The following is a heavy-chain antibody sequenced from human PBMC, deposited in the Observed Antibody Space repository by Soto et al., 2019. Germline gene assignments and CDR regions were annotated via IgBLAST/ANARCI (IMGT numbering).Heavy chain of an antibody. D-gene: IGHD2-2*01. CDR3: ARGNGIVVVPAANYYYYYYMDV. Sequence: VASVKVSCKASGYTFTSYDINWVRQATGQGLEWMGWMNPNSGNTGYAQKFQGRVTMTRNTSISTAYMELSSLRSEDTAVYYCARGNGIVVVPAANYYYYYYMDVWGKGTTVTVSS. CDR2: MNPNSGNT. CDR1: GYTFTSYD. J-gene: IGHJ6*03. V-gene: IGHV1-8*01.